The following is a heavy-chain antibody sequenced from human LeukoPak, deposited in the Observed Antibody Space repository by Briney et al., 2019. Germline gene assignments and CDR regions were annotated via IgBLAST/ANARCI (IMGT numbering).Heavy chain of an antibody. J-gene: IGHJ4*02. CDR1: GCRFTSYW. V-gene: IGHV5-51*01. CDR3: ARQPRGGYVDY. Sequence: PGESLKISCKGSGCRFTSYWIGWVRQMPGKGLEWMGIIYPGDSDTRDSPSFQGQVTISADRSISTAYLQWSNLKASDTAIYYCARQPRGGYVDYWGQGTLVTVSS. CDR2: IYPGDSDT. D-gene: IGHD2-15*01.